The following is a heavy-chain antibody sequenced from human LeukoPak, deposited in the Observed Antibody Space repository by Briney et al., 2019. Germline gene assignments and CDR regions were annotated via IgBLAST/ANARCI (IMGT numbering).Heavy chain of an antibody. CDR3: ARHETGPYFDY. V-gene: IGHV5-51*01. Sequence: GESLKISCKGSGYSFTSYWIGWVRQMPGKGLECMGIIYPGDSDTRYSPSFQGQVTISADKSISTAYLQWSSVKASDTAIYYCARHETGPYFDYWGQGTLITVSS. D-gene: IGHD1-1*01. CDR2: IYPGDSDT. CDR1: GYSFTSYW. J-gene: IGHJ4*02.